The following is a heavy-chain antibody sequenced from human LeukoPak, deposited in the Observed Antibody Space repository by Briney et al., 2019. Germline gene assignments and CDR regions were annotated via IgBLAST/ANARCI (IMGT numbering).Heavy chain of an antibody. J-gene: IGHJ4*02. V-gene: IGHV3-74*03. D-gene: IGHD3-10*01. CDR1: GFTFNKYW. CDR2: INYDGSTT. Sequence: GGSLRLSCATSGFTFNKYWMRWVRQAPGKGLVWVSRINYDGSTTMYADSVKGRFTISRDNAKNTLYLQMNSLRAEDTAVYYCLRDYYGSGDYWGQGTLVTVSS. CDR3: LRDYYGSGDY.